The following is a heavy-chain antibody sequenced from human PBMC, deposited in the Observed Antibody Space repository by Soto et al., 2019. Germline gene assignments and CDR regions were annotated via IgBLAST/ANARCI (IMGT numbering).Heavy chain of an antibody. V-gene: IGHV3-23*01. CDR2: ISGSVGST. D-gene: IGHD2-21*02. Sequence: PGVSLRLSCAPSRLTFSSYAMSWVRQAPGKGLEWVSAISGSVGSTYYAYSVKGRFTISRANSKQKLYLQMDSLRAEDTPVYYCAKCRGGWGNYYCYYGMGVWGKGTTVTVSS. J-gene: IGHJ6*04. CDR3: AKCRGGWGNYYCYYGMGV. CDR1: RLTFSSYA.